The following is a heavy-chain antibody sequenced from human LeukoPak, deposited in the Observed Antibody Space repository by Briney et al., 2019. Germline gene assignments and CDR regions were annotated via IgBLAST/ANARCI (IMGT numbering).Heavy chain of an antibody. J-gene: IGHJ4*02. CDR1: GGSISSSSYY. D-gene: IGHD3-22*01. CDR3: ARQYLKDYDSSGYLDY. Sequence: PSETLSLTCTVSGGSISSSSYYWGWIRQPPGKGLEWIGSIYYSGSTYYNPSLKSRVTISVDTSKNQFSLKLSSVTAADTAVYYCARQYLKDYDSSGYLDYWGQGTLVTVSS. CDR2: IYYSGST. V-gene: IGHV4-39*01.